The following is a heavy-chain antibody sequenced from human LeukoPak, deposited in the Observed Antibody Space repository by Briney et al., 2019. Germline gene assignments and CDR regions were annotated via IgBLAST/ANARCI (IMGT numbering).Heavy chain of an antibody. V-gene: IGHV5-51*01. CDR1: GYSFTSYW. CDR3: VRPLKHDPLAFDI. Sequence: GESLKISCKGSGYSFTSYWIGWVRQMPGKGLEWMEIIYPGDSDTRYSPSFQGQVTISADKSISTAYLQWSSLKASDTAMYYCVRPLKHDPLAFDIWGQGTMVTVSS. CDR2: IYPGDSDT. J-gene: IGHJ3*02.